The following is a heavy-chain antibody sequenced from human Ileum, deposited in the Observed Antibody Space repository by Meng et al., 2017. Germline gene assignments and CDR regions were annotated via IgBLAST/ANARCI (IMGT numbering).Heavy chain of an antibody. V-gene: IGHV3-7*01. J-gene: IGHJ3*02. CDR2: IRGDGSVK. CDR3: GRQGSWAFDI. D-gene: IGHD6-6*01. Sequence: ESLKISWAASGCSISNFWMSWVRQTPEKGLEWMANIRGDGSVKQYVDSVMGRFIISRDNAKNSLYLQLNSLRVDDTAVYYCGRQGSWAFDIWGQGTMVTVSS. CDR1: GCSISNFW.